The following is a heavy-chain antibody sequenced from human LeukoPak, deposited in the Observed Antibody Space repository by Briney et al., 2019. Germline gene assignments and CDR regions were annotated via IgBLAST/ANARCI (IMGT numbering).Heavy chain of an antibody. V-gene: IGHV3-48*04. Sequence: SGGSLRLSCAASGFTFSSYSMNWVRQAPGKGLEGVSYISSSGSTIYYADSVKGRFTISRDNAKNSLYLQMNSLRAEDTAVYYCAREPSRWETYFDYWGQGTLVTVSS. CDR2: ISSSGSTI. D-gene: IGHD1-26*01. J-gene: IGHJ4*02. CDR3: AREPSRWETYFDY. CDR1: GFTFSSYS.